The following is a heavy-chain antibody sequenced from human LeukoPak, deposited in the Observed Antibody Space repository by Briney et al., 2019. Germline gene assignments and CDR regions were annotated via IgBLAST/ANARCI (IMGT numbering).Heavy chain of an antibody. CDR1: GFTFSSHW. CDR3: VRCDGYNSCYFDY. D-gene: IGHD5-24*01. J-gene: IGHJ4*02. V-gene: IGHV3-7*01. Sequence: GGSLRLSCGASGFTFSSHWMSWVRQAPGKGLEWVANINQDGSRKNYVGSVKGRFTISRDNAKNSLELQMNCLRVEDTAVYYCVRCDGYNSCYFDYWGQGTLVTVSS. CDR2: INQDGSRK.